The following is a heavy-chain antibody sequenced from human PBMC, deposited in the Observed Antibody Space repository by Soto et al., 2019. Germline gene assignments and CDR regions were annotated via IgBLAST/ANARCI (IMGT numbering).Heavy chain of an antibody. D-gene: IGHD3-3*01. CDR3: ARGGGEWLLSRFYYYYYMDV. CDR1: GYTFTSYD. J-gene: IGHJ6*03. Sequence: QVQLVQSGAEVKKPGASVKVSCKASGYTFTSYDINWVRQATGQGLEWMGWMNPNSGNTGYAQKFQSRVTMTRNTSISTAYMELSSLRSEDTAVYYCARGGGEWLLSRFYYYYYMDVWGKGTTVTVSS. V-gene: IGHV1-8*01. CDR2: MNPNSGNT.